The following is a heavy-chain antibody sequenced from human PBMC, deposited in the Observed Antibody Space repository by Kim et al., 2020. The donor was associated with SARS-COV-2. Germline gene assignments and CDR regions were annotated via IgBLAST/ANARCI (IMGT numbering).Heavy chain of an antibody. J-gene: IGHJ6*02. D-gene: IGHD1-26*01. CDR1: GFTFSSYD. Sequence: GGSLRLSCAASGFTFSSYDMHWVRQATGKGLEWVSAIGTAGDTYYPGSVKGRFTISRENAKNSLYLQMNSLRAGDTAVYYCARGKASKTHIVAQAGYGMDVWGQGTTVTVSS. CDR2: IGTAGDT. V-gene: IGHV3-13*01. CDR3: ARGKASKTHIVAQAGYGMDV.